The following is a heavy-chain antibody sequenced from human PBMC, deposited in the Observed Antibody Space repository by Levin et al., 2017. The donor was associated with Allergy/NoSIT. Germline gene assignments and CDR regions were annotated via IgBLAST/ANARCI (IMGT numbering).Heavy chain of an antibody. CDR1: GYTFTNYV. D-gene: IGHD3-3*01. CDR3: AREDYDFWSGRMGGWFDP. J-gene: IGHJ5*02. CDR2: INAGNGNT. Sequence: PAASVKVSCKASGYTFTNYVIHWVRQAPGQRLEWMGCINAGNGNTKYSQKFQGRVTITRDTSASTAYMVLSSLRFEDTAVYYCAREDYDFWSGRMGGWFDPWGQGTLVTVSS. V-gene: IGHV1-3*01.